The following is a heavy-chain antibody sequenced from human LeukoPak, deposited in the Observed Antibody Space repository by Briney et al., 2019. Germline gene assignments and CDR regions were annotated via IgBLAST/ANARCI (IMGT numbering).Heavy chain of an antibody. CDR2: INPNSGGT. CDR3: ARAITMVRGYYYYGMDV. Sequence: ASVKVSCKASGYTFTGYYMHWVRQAPGQGLEWMGWINPNSGGTNYAQKFQGRVTMTRDTSISTAYMELSGLRSDDTAVYYCARAITMVRGYYYYGMDVWGQGTTVTVSS. CDR1: GYTFTGYY. J-gene: IGHJ6*02. V-gene: IGHV1-2*02. D-gene: IGHD3-10*01.